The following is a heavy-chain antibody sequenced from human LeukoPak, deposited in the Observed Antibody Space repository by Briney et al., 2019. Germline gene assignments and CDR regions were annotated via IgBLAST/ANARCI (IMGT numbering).Heavy chain of an antibody. D-gene: IGHD2-15*01. J-gene: IGHJ6*04. Sequence: GGSLRLSCAASGFTFSSYGMHWVRQAPGKGLEWGAVISYDGCNKYYADSVKGRFTISRDNSKNTLYLQMNSLRAEDTAVYYCAKDGYYSGCSCYPRGYYYGMDVWGKGTTVTVSS. CDR1: GFTFSSYG. V-gene: IGHV3-30*18. CDR3: AKDGYYSGCSCYPRGYYYGMDV. CDR2: ISYDGCNK.